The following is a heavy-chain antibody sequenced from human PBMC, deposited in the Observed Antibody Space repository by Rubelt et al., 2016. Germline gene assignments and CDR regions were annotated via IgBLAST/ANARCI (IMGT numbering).Heavy chain of an antibody. CDR2: ISGSGGTT. J-gene: IGHJ4*02. CDR3: AKAPRIAAAAEFFDY. Sequence: EVQLVESGGGLLQPGGSLRLSCAASGFTFSSYGMSWVRQSPGKGLEWVSGISGSGGTTYYANSVKGRFTISRDNYQNTLYLQMISLRAEETALYFCAKAPRIAAAAEFFDYWGQGTLVNVSS. V-gene: IGHV3-23*04. D-gene: IGHD6-13*01. CDR1: GFTFSSYG.